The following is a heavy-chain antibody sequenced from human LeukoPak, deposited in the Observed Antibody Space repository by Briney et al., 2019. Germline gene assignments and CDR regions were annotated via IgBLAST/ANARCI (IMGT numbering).Heavy chain of an antibody. V-gene: IGHV3-7*03. CDR1: GFTFSRYW. J-gene: IGHJ6*04. Sequence: PGGSLRLSCVASGFTFSRYWMTWVRQAPGKGLEWVATLIQDGGEKHYVDSVKGRFTISRDNAKNSVYLQMNSLRAEDTAVYYCAKRVRGVISPYYYYGMDVWGKGTTVTVSS. D-gene: IGHD3-10*01. CDR3: AKRVRGVISPYYYYGMDV. CDR2: LIQDGGEK.